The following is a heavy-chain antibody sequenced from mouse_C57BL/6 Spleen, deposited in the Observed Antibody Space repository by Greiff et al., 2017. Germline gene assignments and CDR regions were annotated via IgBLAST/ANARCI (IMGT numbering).Heavy chain of an antibody. CDR3: ARWEAGRRDAMDY. CDR2: IYPGDGDT. D-gene: IGHD4-1*01. J-gene: IGHJ4*01. CDR1: GYAFSSSW. Sequence: QVQLQQSGPELVKPGASVKISCKASGYAFSSSWMNWVKQRPGKGLEWIGRIYPGDGDTNYNGKFKGKATLTADKSSRTAYMQLSSLTAEDSAVYYCARWEAGRRDAMDYWGQGTSVT. V-gene: IGHV1-82*01.